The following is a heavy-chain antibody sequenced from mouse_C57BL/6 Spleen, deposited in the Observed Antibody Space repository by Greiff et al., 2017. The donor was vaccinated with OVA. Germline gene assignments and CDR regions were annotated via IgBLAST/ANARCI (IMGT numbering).Heavy chain of an antibody. Sequence: QVHVKQPGAELVKPGASVKVSCKASGYTFTSYWMHWVKQRPGQGLEWIGRIHPSDSDTNYNQKFKGKATLTVDKSSSTAYMQLSSLTSEDSAVYYCAMGYYGSSDAMDYWGQGTSVTVSS. V-gene: IGHV1-74*01. CDR2: IHPSDSDT. CDR3: AMGYYGSSDAMDY. D-gene: IGHD1-1*01. CDR1: GYTFTSYW. J-gene: IGHJ4*01.